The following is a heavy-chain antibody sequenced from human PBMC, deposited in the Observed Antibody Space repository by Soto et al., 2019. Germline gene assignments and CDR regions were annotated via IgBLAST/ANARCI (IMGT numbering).Heavy chain of an antibody. J-gene: IGHJ4*02. CDR3: AKDPLLAASHIYFDS. V-gene: IGHV4-39*07. CDR2: IYYSGST. Sequence: SETLSLTCTVSGGSISSSNYYWGWIRQPPGKGLEWIGNIYYSGSTYYNPSLKSRVTISRDNSKNTLYLQMHSLGAEDTAVYYCAKDPLLAASHIYFDSWGLGTLVTVSS. CDR1: GGSISSSNYY. D-gene: IGHD2-15*01.